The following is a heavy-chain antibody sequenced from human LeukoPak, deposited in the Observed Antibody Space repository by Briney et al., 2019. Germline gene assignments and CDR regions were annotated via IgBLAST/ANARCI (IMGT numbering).Heavy chain of an antibody. CDR2: IYYSGST. CDR3: ARLGYSVSWTDC. V-gene: IGHV4-39*01. Sequence: SETLSLTCAVSGGSISSSSHYWGWIRQPPGKRQEWIGSIYYSGSTYYNPSLKSRVTISVDTSKNQFSLRLSSVTAADMAVYFCARLGYSVSWTDCWGQGTLVTVSS. D-gene: IGHD6-13*01. J-gene: IGHJ4*02. CDR1: GGSISSSSHY.